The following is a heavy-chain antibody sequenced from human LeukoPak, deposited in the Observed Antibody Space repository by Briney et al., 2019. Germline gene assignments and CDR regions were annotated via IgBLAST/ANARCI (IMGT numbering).Heavy chain of an antibody. CDR3: ARCLSGGSCSFDY. Sequence: GGSLKISFKGSGYRFTSYWIGWVRPMPGKGLEGMGIIYPGGSDTRYSPSFQGQVTISADKSISTAYLQWSSLKASDTAMYYCARCLSGGSCSFDYWGQGTLVTVSS. CDR1: GYRFTSYW. V-gene: IGHV5-51*01. J-gene: IGHJ4*02. CDR2: IYPGGSDT. D-gene: IGHD2-15*01.